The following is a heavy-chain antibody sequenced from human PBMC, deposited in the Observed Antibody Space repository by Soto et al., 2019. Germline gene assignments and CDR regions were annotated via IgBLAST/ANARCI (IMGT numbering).Heavy chain of an antibody. V-gene: IGHV3-23*01. CDR2: ISGSGSVT. Sequence: GGSLRLSCAASGSTFCSSAMTWVRQAPGKGLEWVSAISGSGSVTYYTSSVRGRFTISRDNSRNTLYLQMNNLRAEDTAVYYCSRNTSGRQGSTLDIWGQGTMVTVSS. CDR3: SRNTSGRQGSTLDI. J-gene: IGHJ3*02. D-gene: IGHD6-19*01. CDR1: GSTFCSSA.